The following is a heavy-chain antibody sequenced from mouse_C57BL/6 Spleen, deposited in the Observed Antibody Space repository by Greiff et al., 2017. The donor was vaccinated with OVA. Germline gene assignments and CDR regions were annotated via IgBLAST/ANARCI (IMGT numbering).Heavy chain of an antibody. V-gene: IGHV5-9*01. CDR1: GFTFSSYT. CDR2: ISGGGGNT. D-gene: IGHD1-2*01. J-gene: IGHJ3*01. Sequence: VQRVESGGGLVKPGGSLKLSCAASGFTFSSYTMSWVRQTPEKRLEWVATISGGGGNTYYPDSVKGRFTISRDNAKNTLYLQMSSLRSEDTALYYCARQNYGEAWFAYWGQGTLVTVSA. CDR3: ARQNYGEAWFAY.